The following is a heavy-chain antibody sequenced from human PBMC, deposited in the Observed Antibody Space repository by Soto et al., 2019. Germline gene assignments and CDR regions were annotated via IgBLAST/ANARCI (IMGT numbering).Heavy chain of an antibody. D-gene: IGHD3-10*01. V-gene: IGHV4-59*01. CDR3: ARLPLCFGECSYMDV. CDR2: IYYSGST. Sequence: QVPLPESGPRLVKPSETLSLPCTVSGGSISSYYWSWIRQPPGKGLEWVGYIYYSGSTNYNPSLKSRDTKSVDTSKNQFSLKLGSVTAADTAVYYCARLPLCFGECSYMDVWGKGTTVTVSS. J-gene: IGHJ6*03. CDR1: GGSISSYY.